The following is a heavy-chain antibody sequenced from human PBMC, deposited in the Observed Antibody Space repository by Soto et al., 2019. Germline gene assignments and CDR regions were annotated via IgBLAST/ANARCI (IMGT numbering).Heavy chain of an antibody. V-gene: IGHV3-64*01. CDR1: GFTFSTYA. D-gene: IGHD2-8*01. CDR2: ISSNGRST. CDR3: ARDRCTNGVCYAPSDY. Sequence: PGGSLRLSCATSGFTFSTYAMHWVRQAPGKGLEYVSAISSNGRSTYYANSVKGRFTISRDNSKNTLYLQMDSLRAEDMAMYYCARDRCTNGVCYAPSDYWGQGTLVTVSS. J-gene: IGHJ4*02.